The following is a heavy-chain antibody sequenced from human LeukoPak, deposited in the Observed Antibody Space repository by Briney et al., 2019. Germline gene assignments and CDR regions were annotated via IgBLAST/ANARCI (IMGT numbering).Heavy chain of an antibody. Sequence: GSSVKVSCKASGGTFSSYAISWVRQAPGRGLEWMGGIIPIFGTANYAQKLQGRVTITADESTSTAYMELSSLRSEDTAVYYCARGTTVTTFDYWGQGTLVTVSS. V-gene: IGHV1-69*01. J-gene: IGHJ4*02. CDR3: ARGTTVTTFDY. D-gene: IGHD4-17*01. CDR1: GGTFSSYA. CDR2: IIPIFGTA.